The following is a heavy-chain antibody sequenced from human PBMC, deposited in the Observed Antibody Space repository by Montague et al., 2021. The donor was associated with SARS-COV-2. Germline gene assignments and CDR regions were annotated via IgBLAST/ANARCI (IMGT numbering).Heavy chain of an antibody. CDR3: ARPRGGYGSYFDY. J-gene: IGHJ4*02. CDR2: ITYDGSNT. D-gene: IGHD3-16*01. V-gene: IGHV3-30*04. CDR1: GFTFSSYA. Sequence: SLRLSCAASGFTFSSYAMHWVRQAPGKGLEWVSAITYDGSNTYYADSVKGRFTISRDNSKNTLYLQMNSLRAEDTAVYYCARPRGGYGSYFDYWGQGTLVTVSS.